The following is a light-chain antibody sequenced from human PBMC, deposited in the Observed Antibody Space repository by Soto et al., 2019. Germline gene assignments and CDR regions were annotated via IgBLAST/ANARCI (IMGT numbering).Light chain of an antibody. CDR1: SSDVGGSNY. CDR3: SSYTSSSTRVV. Sequence: QSALTQPASVSGSPGQSITISCTGTSSDVGGSNYVSWYQQLPGKAPKLMIYDVSDRPSGVSNRFSGSKSGNTASLTISGLQAEDEADYYCSSYTSSSTRVVFGGGTKLTVL. J-gene: IGLJ2*01. CDR2: DVS. V-gene: IGLV2-14*01.